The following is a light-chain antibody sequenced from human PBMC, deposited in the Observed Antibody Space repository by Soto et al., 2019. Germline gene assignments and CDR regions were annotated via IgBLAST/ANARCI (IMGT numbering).Light chain of an antibody. J-gene: IGKJ4*01. V-gene: IGKV3-15*01. CDR3: QLYNNWPPGLT. Sequence: IVMTQSPATLSVSPGERATLSCRASQNVRSNLAWYQQKPGQAPRLLIYAVSTRATGIPARFSGSGSGREFTLTISSLQSEDFAVYSCQLYNNWPPGLTFGGGTKVDIK. CDR1: QNVRSN. CDR2: AVS.